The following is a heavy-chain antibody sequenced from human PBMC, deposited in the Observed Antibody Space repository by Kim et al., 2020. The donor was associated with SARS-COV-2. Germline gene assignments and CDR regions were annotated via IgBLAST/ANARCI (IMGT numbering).Heavy chain of an antibody. D-gene: IGHD3-10*01. J-gene: IGHJ5*02. CDR2: ISSSGDTV. Sequence: GGSLRLSCAASRLIFSSYEMNWVRQAPRKGLEWVAYISSSGDTVYYADSLKGRFTISRDNAKNSLYLQMNSLRVEDTGVYYCARAPSTLVWFGEVLYPWGQGTRVTVSS. V-gene: IGHV3-48*03. CDR3: ARAPSTLVWFGEVLYP. CDR1: RLIFSSYE.